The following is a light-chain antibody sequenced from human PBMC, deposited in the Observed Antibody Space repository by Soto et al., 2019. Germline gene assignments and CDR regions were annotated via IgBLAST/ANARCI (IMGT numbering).Light chain of an antibody. J-gene: IGLJ1*01. CDR2: HVS. V-gene: IGLV2-14*01. CDR3: SSYTSSTDYV. CDR1: SSDVCTYNY. Sequence: QSVLTQPASVSESPGQSITISCTGTSSDVCTYNYVSCYQQHPGKAPKLIIYHVSNRPSCVSNSFSDSTSGNTTSLTISWLQAEDEADYYCSSYTSSTDYVLGTGTKVTVL.